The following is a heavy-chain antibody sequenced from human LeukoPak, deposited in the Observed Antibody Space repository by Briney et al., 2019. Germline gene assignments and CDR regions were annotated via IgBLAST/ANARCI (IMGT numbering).Heavy chain of an antibody. V-gene: IGHV3-74*01. CDR3: ARTNYYFDN. D-gene: IGHD1-1*01. J-gene: IGHJ4*02. CDR1: GFTFSSYW. CDR2: IGGDGSNT. Sequence: GVCLRLSCAASGFTFSSYWMHWVRQAPGKGLVWVSRIGGDGSNTHYADSVKGRFTISRDNAENTLYLQMNSLRAEDTALYYCARTNYYFDNWGQGSLVTVSS.